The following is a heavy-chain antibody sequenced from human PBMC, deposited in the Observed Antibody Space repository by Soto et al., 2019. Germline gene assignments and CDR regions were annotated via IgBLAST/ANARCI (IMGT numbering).Heavy chain of an antibody. CDR2: IKSKADGGTT. CDR1: EFTFTNAG. Sequence: EVQLVESGGDLVKPGGSLRLSCAASEFTFTNAGMNWVRQAPGKGLEWVGRIKSKADGGTTDYAAPVKGRFTISRDESQNTLYLQMNSLKTEDTAVYYCTSLYYGHWGQGTLVTVSS. J-gene: IGHJ4*02. CDR3: TSLYYGH. D-gene: IGHD3-16*02. V-gene: IGHV3-15*07.